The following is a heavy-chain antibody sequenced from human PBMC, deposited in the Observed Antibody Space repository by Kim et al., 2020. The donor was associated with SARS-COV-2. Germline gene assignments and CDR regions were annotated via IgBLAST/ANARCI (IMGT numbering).Heavy chain of an antibody. Sequence: GGSLRLSCAASGFTFSGSAMHWVRQASGKGLEWVGRIRSKANSYATAYAASVKGRFTISRDDSKNTAYLQMNSLKTEDTAVYYCTTPEGSGSYSDYWGQGTLVTVSS. CDR1: GFTFSGSA. CDR3: TTPEGSGSYSDY. CDR2: IRSKANSYAT. D-gene: IGHD1-26*01. V-gene: IGHV3-73*01. J-gene: IGHJ4*02.